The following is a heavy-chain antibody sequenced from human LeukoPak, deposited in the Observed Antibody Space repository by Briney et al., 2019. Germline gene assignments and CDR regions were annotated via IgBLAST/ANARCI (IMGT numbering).Heavy chain of an antibody. CDR1: GGSISSSNW. Sequence: SGTLSLTCAVSGGSISSSNWWSWVRQPPGKGLEWIGEINHSGSTNYNPSLKSRVTISVDTSKNQFSLKLGSVTAADTAVYYCARSGWRSLTMRPYYYYGMDVWGKGTTVTVSS. J-gene: IGHJ6*04. D-gene: IGHD6-13*01. CDR2: INHSGST. V-gene: IGHV4-4*02. CDR3: ARSGWRSLTMRPYYYYGMDV.